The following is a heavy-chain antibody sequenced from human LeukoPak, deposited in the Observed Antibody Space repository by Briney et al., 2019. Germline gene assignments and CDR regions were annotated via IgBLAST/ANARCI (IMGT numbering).Heavy chain of an antibody. CDR2: ISYDGSNK. J-gene: IGHJ5*02. CDR3: AKEYSGSRRWFDP. CDR1: RFTFSSYG. D-gene: IGHD1-26*01. Sequence: GGSLRLSCAASRFTFSSYGMHWVRQAPGKGLEWVAVISYDGSNKYYADSVKGRFTISRDNSKNTLYLQMNSLRAEDTAVYYCAKEYSGSRRWFDPWGQGTLVTVSS. V-gene: IGHV3-30*18.